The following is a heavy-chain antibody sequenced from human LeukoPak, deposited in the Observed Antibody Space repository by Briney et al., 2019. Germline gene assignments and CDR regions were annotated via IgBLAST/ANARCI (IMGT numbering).Heavy chain of an antibody. D-gene: IGHD3-9*01. V-gene: IGHV1-24*01. CDR1: GYTLTELS. J-gene: IGHJ4*02. Sequence: ASVKVSCKVSGYTLTELSMHWVRQAPGKGLEWMGGFDPEDGETIYAQKFQGRVTMTEDTSTDTAYMELSRLRSDDTAVYYCARGNDILTGYYRLFDYWGQGTLVTVSS. CDR2: FDPEDGET. CDR3: ARGNDILTGYYRLFDY.